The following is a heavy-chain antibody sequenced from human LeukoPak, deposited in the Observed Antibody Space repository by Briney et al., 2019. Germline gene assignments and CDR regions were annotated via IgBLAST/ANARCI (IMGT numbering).Heavy chain of an antibody. CDR3: ARELSSSWSYYFDY. V-gene: IGHV3-7*01. CDR2: IKQDGSEK. D-gene: IGHD6-13*01. J-gene: IGHJ4*02. CDR1: GFTFSSYW. Sequence: PGGSLRLSCAASGFTFSSYWMSWVRQAPGKGLELVANIKQDGSEKYYVDSVKGRFTISRDNAKNSLYLQMNSLRAEDTAVYYCARELSSSWSYYFDYWGQGTLVTVSS.